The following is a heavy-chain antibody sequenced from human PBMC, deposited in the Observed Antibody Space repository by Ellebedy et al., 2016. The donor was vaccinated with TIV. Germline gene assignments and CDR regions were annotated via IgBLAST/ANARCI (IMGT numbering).Heavy chain of an antibody. Sequence: PGGSLSLSCAASGFTFTTYVLSWVRQPPGKGLEWVSSIGGSGDRTYYADPVKGRFTISRDNSKNTLYLQINSLKTEDTAVDYCTTGLCSGGSCPVDYWGQGTLVTVSS. CDR3: TTGLCSGGSCPVDY. D-gene: IGHD2-15*01. V-gene: IGHV3-23*01. CDR1: GFTFTTYV. CDR2: IGGSGDRT. J-gene: IGHJ4*02.